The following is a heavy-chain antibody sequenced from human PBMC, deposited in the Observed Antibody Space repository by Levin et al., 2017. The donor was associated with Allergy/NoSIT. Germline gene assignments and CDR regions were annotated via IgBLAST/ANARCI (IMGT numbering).Heavy chain of an antibody. V-gene: IGHV1-2*02. Sequence: GESLKIFCKGSGYSFTGYYMHWVRQAPGQGLEWMGWINHSSGGTNYAQKFQGRVSMTGDRSITTGYIELTSLQSDDTAVYYCAVSIFGVVYWGQGTLVTVSS. CDR3: AVSIFGVVY. D-gene: IGHD3-3*01. CDR2: INHSSGGT. CDR1: GYSFTGYY. J-gene: IGHJ4*02.